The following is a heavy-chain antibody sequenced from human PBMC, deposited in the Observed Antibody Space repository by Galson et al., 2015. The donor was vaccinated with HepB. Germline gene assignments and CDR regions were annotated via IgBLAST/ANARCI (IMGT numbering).Heavy chain of an antibody. V-gene: IGHV1-69*06. Sequence: SVKVSCKASGGSFNTYAINWLRQAPGQGLEWMGGIIPTFDTPIYAQRFQDRVTITADKSTSTAYMELSSLTSDDTALYYCARDRTHYYDTSGYSGAFEIWGQGTMVTGSS. CDR1: GGSFNTYA. D-gene: IGHD3-22*01. J-gene: IGHJ3*02. CDR2: IIPTFDTP. CDR3: ARDRTHYYDTSGYSGAFEI.